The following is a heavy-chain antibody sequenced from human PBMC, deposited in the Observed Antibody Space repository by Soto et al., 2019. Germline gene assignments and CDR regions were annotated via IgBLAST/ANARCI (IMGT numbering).Heavy chain of an antibody. CDR3: AGLSPKITMVRGLLV. V-gene: IGHV4-31*02. Sequence: PSETLSLTCTVSGGSISSGGYYWSWIRQHPGKGLEWIGYIYYSGSTYYNPSLKSRVTISVDTSKNQFSLKLSSVTAADTAVYYCAGLSPKITMVRGLLVWGQGTLVTVSS. CDR1: GGSISSGGYY. J-gene: IGHJ4*02. CDR2: IYYSGST. D-gene: IGHD3-10*01.